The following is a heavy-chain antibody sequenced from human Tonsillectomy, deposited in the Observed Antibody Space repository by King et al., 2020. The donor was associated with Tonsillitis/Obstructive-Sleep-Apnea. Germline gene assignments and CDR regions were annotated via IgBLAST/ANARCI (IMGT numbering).Heavy chain of an antibody. CDR1: GGSISSTTYY. D-gene: IGHD6-13*01. CDR3: AREGVYSSTNYFDY. CDR2: IYYSGST. Sequence: QLQESGPGLVKPSETLALTCTVSGGSISSTTYYWGWIRQPPGKGLEWIGSIYYSGSTYYNPSLKSRVTISVDTSKNHFSLKLSSVTAADTAVYYCAREGVYSSTNYFDYWGQGTLITVSS. V-gene: IGHV4-39*02. J-gene: IGHJ4*02.